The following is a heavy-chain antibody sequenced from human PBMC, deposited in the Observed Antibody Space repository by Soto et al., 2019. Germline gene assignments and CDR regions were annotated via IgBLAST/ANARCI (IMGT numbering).Heavy chain of an antibody. CDR2: VDHSGST. CDR3: ARGRKVYSSSWYVD. CDR1: GGSFSGYC. J-gene: IGHJ4*02. D-gene: IGHD6-13*01. V-gene: IGHV4-34*01. Sequence: ASETLSLTCAVYGGSFSGYCWSWIRQPPGKGLEWIGEVDHSGSTNYNPSLKSRVTISVDTSKNQFSLKLSSVTAADTAVYYCARGRKVYSSSWYVDWGQGTLVTVPQ.